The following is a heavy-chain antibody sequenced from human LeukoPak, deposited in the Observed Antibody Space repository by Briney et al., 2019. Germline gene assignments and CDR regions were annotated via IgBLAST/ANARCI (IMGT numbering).Heavy chain of an antibody. J-gene: IGHJ5*02. Sequence: PSETLSLTCAVCGGSFSGYYWSWIRQPAGKGLEWIGRIYTSGSTNYNPSLKSRVTISVDTSKNQFSLKLSSVTAADTAVYYCARDGFLESANWFDPWGQGTLVTVSS. D-gene: IGHD3-3*01. CDR1: GGSFSGYY. CDR2: IYTSGST. CDR3: ARDGFLESANWFDP. V-gene: IGHV4-4*07.